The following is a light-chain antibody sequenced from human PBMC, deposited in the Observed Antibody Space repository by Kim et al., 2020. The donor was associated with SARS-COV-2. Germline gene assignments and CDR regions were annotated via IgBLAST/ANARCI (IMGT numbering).Light chain of an antibody. CDR3: HQLSSHPFT. CDR1: QDIGNY. CDR2: SAS. J-gene: IGKJ4*01. Sequence: ASVGDRVTITCRATQDIGNYLAWYQHRPGKAPRLLIHSASTLHSGIPSRFRCSGSGTEFTLTLSSLQPEDFATYYCHQLSSHPFTFGGGTKVDIK. V-gene: IGKV1-9*01.